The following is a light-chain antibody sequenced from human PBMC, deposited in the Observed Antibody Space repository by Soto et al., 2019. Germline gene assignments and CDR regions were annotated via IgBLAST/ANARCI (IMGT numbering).Light chain of an antibody. V-gene: IGKV1-39*01. CDR3: QQSYSTPPT. CDR2: AAS. Sequence: DIQMTQSPSSLSASVGDRVTITCRASQSISSYLNWYQQKPGKAPKLLIYAASSLQSGVPSRFSGSGSGTDFTLTISSLQPEDVGTYYCQQSYSTPPTFGQGTKLEIK. J-gene: IGKJ2*01. CDR1: QSISSY.